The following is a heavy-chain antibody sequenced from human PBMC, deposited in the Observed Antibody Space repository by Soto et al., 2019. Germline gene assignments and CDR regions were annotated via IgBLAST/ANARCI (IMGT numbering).Heavy chain of an antibody. Sequence: LRLSCVASGFTFSDYSVSWVRQAPGKGLEWLSSISSSSTFTHYADSVKGRFTISRDNAKNSLYLQMNSLRAEDTAVYYCAAPYSTGHRLLGYWGQGIRFTVSS. V-gene: IGHV3-21*01. CDR3: AAPYSTGHRLLGY. D-gene: IGHD6-19*01. CDR1: GFTFSDYS. CDR2: ISSSSTFT. J-gene: IGHJ4*02.